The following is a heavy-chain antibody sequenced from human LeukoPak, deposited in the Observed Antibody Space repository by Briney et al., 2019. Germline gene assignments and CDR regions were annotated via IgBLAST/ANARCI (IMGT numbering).Heavy chain of an antibody. V-gene: IGHV1-18*01. Sequence: ASVKVSCEASGYTFTSYGISWVRQAPGQGLEWMGWISAYNGNTNYAQKLQGRVTMTTDTSTSTAYMELRSLRSDDTAVYYCARVSTRRREYYFDYWGQGTLVTVSS. CDR2: ISAYNGNT. CDR3: ARVSTRRREYYFDY. CDR1: GYTFTSYG. D-gene: IGHD3-10*01. J-gene: IGHJ4*02.